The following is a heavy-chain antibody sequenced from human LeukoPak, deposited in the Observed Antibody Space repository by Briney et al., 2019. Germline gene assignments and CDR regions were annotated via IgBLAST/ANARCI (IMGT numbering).Heavy chain of an antibody. D-gene: IGHD2-15*01. CDR2: IYYSGST. CDR3: ARDRGGTVDP. V-gene: IGHV4-59*11. CDR1: GGSISSHY. Sequence: SETLPLTCTVSGGSISSHYWSWIRQPPGKGLEWIGYIYYSGSTNYNPSLKSRVTISVDTSKNQFSLKLSSVTAADTAVYYCARDRGGTVDPWGQGTLVTVSS. J-gene: IGHJ5*02.